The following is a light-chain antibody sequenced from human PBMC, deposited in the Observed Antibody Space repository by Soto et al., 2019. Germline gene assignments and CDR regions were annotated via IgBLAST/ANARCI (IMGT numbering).Light chain of an antibody. J-gene: IGKJ1*01. V-gene: IGKV1-5*01. CDR2: DVS. Sequence: DIQMTQSPSILSASVGDRVTITCRASQNIGTWLAWYQQKLGRAPKLLIFDVSSLQSGVPARFIGSGSGTAFTLTICNLHPDDATTDTCQHWAVYSWTFGQGTKLEIK. CDR3: QHWAVYSWT. CDR1: QNIGTW.